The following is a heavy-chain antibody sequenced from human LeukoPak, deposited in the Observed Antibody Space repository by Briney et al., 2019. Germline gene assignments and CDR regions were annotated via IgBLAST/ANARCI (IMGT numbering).Heavy chain of an antibody. D-gene: IGHD2-2*01. CDR3: ARDGCSTSSCYDF. J-gene: IGHJ4*02. V-gene: IGHV3-33*01. CDR1: GFTFTRCG. CDR2: IWHDGRKE. Sequence: GASLGLSCAASGFTFTRCGFHWVRQAPGKGLEWVSVIWHDGRKEYYADSVKGRFTISRDNSKNMLYLQMNSLRVEDTAVYYCARDGCSTSSCYDFWGQGTLVTVSS.